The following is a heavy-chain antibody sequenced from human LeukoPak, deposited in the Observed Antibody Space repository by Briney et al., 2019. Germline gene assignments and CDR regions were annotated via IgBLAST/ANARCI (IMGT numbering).Heavy chain of an antibody. D-gene: IGHD1-26*01. CDR3: TRDSGTYNWLDP. CDR2: MEKELNGYAT. CDR1: GFPFSYSS. Sequence: GGSLKLSCAASGFPFSYSSIHWVRQASGKGLEWIGLMEKELNGYATAYAASVRGRFTISRDDSQNTAYLQMDSLKTEDTALYYCTRDSGTYNWLDPWGQGTLVTVSS. J-gene: IGHJ5*02. V-gene: IGHV3-73*01.